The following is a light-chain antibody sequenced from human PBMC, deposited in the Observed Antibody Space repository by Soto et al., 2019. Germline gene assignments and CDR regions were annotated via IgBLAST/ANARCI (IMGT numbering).Light chain of an antibody. CDR2: GAS. V-gene: IGKV3-20*01. CDR3: QQYGTSPLMYT. Sequence: EIVLTQSPGTLSLSPGERATLSCRASQSVTSSYLAWYQQKPGQAPRLLIYGASIRATGVPDRFSGSGSGTDFALTITRLGPEDFAVYYCQQYGTSPLMYTFGQGTKLGIK. J-gene: IGKJ2*01. CDR1: QSVTSSY.